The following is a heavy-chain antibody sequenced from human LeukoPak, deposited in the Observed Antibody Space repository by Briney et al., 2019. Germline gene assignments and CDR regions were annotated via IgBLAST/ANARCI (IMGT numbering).Heavy chain of an antibody. CDR3: ATGAGCGY. J-gene: IGHJ4*02. D-gene: IGHD6-19*01. V-gene: IGHV3-7*03. CDR2: IKQDGSER. Sequence: GGALRLSCAASGFTFSSYWMTWVRQAPGKGLEWVANIKQDGSERNYVDSVKGRFTISRDNAKNSLYLQMNTLRDEDTAVYYCATGAGCGYWGQGTLVTVSS. CDR1: GFTFSSYW.